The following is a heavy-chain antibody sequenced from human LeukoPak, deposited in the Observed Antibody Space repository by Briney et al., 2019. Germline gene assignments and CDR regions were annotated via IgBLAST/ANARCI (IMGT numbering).Heavy chain of an antibody. D-gene: IGHD3-10*01. Sequence: PGGSLRLSCAASEFTFRSYWMHWVRQVPGEGLVWVSRISSDGSDITYADSVEGRFTISRDNAKNTLYLQMNSLRAEDTAVYYCVRDRWFGEPRYDYWGQGTLVTVSS. CDR3: VRDRWFGEPRYDY. V-gene: IGHV3-74*01. CDR2: ISSDGSDI. J-gene: IGHJ4*02. CDR1: EFTFRSYW.